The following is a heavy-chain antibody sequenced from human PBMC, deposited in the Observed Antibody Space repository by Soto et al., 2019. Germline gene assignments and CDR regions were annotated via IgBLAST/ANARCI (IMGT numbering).Heavy chain of an antibody. V-gene: IGHV4-59*08. CDR1: GGSISSYY. J-gene: IGHJ3*02. CDR3: ARHLGIGVPAFDI. CDR2: IYYSGST. Sequence: SETLSLTCTVSGGSISSYYWSWIRQPPGKGLEWIGYIYYSGSTNYNPSLKSRVTISVDTSKNQFSLKLSSVTAADTAVYYCARHLGIGVPAFDIWGQGTMVTVSS. D-gene: IGHD7-27*01.